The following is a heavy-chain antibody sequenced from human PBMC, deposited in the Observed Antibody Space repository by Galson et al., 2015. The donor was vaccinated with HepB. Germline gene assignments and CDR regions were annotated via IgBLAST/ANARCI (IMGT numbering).Heavy chain of an antibody. CDR3: ARAPEGRGGGWFDP. V-gene: IGHV1-2*04. D-gene: IGHD3-10*01. CDR1: GYTFTGYY. Sequence: SVKVSCKASGYTFTGYYMHWVRQAPGQGLEWMGWINPNSGGTNYAQKFQGWVTMTRDTSISTAYMELSRLRSDDTAVYYCARAPEGRGGGWFDPWGQGTLVTVSS. CDR2: INPNSGGT. J-gene: IGHJ5*02.